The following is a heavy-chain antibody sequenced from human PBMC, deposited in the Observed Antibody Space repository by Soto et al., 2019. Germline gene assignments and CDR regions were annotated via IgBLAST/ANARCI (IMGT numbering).Heavy chain of an antibody. Sequence: QVQLVQSGAEVKKPGSSVKVSCKASGGTFSSYAISWVRQAPGQGLEWMGGIIPIFGTANYAQKVQGRVTITADESTSTAYMELSSLRSEDTAVYYCARVVQIVVVPAAMRSWFDPWGQGTLVTVSS. CDR2: IIPIFGTA. CDR3: ARVVQIVVVPAAMRSWFDP. CDR1: GGTFSSYA. V-gene: IGHV1-69*01. D-gene: IGHD2-2*01. J-gene: IGHJ5*02.